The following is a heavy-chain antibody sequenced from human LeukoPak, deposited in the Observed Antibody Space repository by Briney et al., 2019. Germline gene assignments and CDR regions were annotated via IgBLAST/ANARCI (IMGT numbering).Heavy chain of an antibody. V-gene: IGHV3-23*05. CDR1: GFTLSNYA. J-gene: IGHJ4*02. D-gene: IGHD5-24*01. CDR2: LHYSGVST. Sequence: GGSLRLSCAASGFTLSNYAMSWVRQAPGKGLEWVSALHYSGVSTYYADSVKGRFTISRDNSKNTLYLQMNSLRAEDTAVYYCAKVIREVDMSYDCWGQGALVTVSS. CDR3: AKVIREVDMSYDC.